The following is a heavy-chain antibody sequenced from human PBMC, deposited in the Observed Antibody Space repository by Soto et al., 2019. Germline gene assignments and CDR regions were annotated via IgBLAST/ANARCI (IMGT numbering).Heavy chain of an antibody. D-gene: IGHD3-3*01. CDR3: AKSQTLRIFGAPTPFDY. CDR2: ISGSGGST. V-gene: IGHV3-23*01. J-gene: IGHJ4*02. CDR1: GFTFSSYA. Sequence: PGGSLRLSCAASGFTFSSYAMSWVRQAPGKGLEWVSSISGSGGSTYYADSVKGRFTISRDKSKNTLYLQMNNLRAEDTSVYYCAKSQTLRIFGAPTPFDYCGQGTLRTLSS.